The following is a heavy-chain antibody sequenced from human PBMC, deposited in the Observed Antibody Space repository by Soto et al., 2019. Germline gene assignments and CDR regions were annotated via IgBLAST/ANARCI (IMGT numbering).Heavy chain of an antibody. CDR1: DGSFSGYY. CDR3: ATTGTSGSYSHFDS. J-gene: IGHJ4*02. CDR2: VNHSGST. D-gene: IGHD3-10*01. Sequence: PSETLSLTCTVYDGSFSGYYLSWIRQPAGKGLEWIGEVNHSGSTNYNPSLKSRVTISVDTSRNQFSLKLSSVTAADTAVYYCATTGTSGSYSHFDSWGQGTLVTVSS. V-gene: IGHV4-34*01.